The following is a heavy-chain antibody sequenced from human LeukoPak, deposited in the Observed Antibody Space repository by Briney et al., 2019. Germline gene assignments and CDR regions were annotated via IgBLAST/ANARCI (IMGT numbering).Heavy chain of an antibody. V-gene: IGHV3-23*01. CDR2: ISSSGSGGNT. Sequence: PGGSLRLSCAASGFSLSSYAMSWARQAPGKGLEWVSGISSSGSGGNTYYADSVKGRFTISRDSSKNTLFLQMNTLRAEDTAIYYCAKDRTVGASYWYLDLWGRGTLVTVSS. CDR3: AKDRTVGASYWYLDL. D-gene: IGHD1-26*01. J-gene: IGHJ2*01. CDR1: GFSLSSYA.